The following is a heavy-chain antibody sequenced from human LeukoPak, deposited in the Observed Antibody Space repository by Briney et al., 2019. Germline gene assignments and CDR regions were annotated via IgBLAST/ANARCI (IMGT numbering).Heavy chain of an antibody. CDR3: ANGVLRFLEWLNYYYGMDV. J-gene: IGHJ6*02. Sequence: GRSLRLSCAASGFTFSSYAMHWVRQAPGKGLEWVAVISYDGSNKYYADSVKGRFTISRDNSKNTLYLQMNSLRAEDTAVYYCANGVLRFLEWLNYYYGMDVWGQGTTVTVSS. CDR1: GFTFSSYA. D-gene: IGHD3-3*01. CDR2: ISYDGSNK. V-gene: IGHV3-30-3*01.